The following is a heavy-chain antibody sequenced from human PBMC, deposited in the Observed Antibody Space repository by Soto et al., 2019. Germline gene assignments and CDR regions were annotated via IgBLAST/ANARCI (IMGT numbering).Heavy chain of an antibody. J-gene: IGHJ4*02. CDR2: ISYDGSNK. CDR3: AKDVAGTPQGYFDY. V-gene: IGHV3-30*18. D-gene: IGHD6-19*01. Sequence: GGSLRLSCAASGFTFSSYGMHWVRQAPGKGLEWVAVISYDGSNKYYADSVKGRFTISRDNSKNTLYLQMNSLRAEDTAVYYCAKDVAGTPQGYFDYWGQGTLVTVSS. CDR1: GFTFSSYG.